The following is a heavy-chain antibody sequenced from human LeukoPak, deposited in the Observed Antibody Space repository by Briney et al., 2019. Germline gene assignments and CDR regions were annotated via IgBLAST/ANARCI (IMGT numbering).Heavy chain of an antibody. Sequence: PGGSLRLSCAASGFTFSSYEMNWVRQAPGKGLEWVSYISSSGSTIYYADSVKGRFTIPRDNAKNTLYLQMNSLRAEDTAIYYCVRDLQRHYLGVAVAGRRRWFDPWGQGTLVTVSS. CDR2: ISSSGSTI. CDR3: VRDLQRHYLGVAVAGRRRWFDP. D-gene: IGHD6-13*01. CDR1: GFTFSSYE. J-gene: IGHJ5*02. V-gene: IGHV3-48*03.